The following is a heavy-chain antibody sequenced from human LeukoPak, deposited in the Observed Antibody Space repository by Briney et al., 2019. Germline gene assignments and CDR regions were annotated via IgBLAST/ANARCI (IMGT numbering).Heavy chain of an antibody. V-gene: IGHV3-23*01. Sequence: GGSLRLSCTASGFTFSHYAMIWVRQTPGKGLEWVSAINDGDDGPYYADSVEGRFTISRDNSKNTLFLQMNNLRAEDTALYYCTRSLNYFTSGTSRRDFDSWGQGTLVTVSS. CDR1: GFTFSHYA. CDR2: INDGDDGP. D-gene: IGHD3-10*01. CDR3: TRSLNYFTSGTSRRDFDS. J-gene: IGHJ4*02.